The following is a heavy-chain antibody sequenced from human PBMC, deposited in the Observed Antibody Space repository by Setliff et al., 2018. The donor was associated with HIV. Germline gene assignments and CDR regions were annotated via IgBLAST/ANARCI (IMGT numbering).Heavy chain of an antibody. D-gene: IGHD2-8*02. CDR2: IYHRGGT. CDR1: GSSISNNSY. V-gene: IGHV4-38-2*02. J-gene: IGHJ3*01. Sequence: SETLSLTCSVSGSSISNNSYWWAWIRQPPGKGLEYIGTIYHRGGTFNNPSLKSRVVMSVDTSKNQFSLKLTSVTAADTATYYCARDTGVNVAPDGRGYHTVDFWGRGTMVTV. CDR3: ARDTGVNVAPDGRGYHTVDF.